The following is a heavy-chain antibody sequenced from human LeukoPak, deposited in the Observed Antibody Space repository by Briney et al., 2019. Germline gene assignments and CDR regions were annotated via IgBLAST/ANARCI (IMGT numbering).Heavy chain of an antibody. CDR3: ASQSYARFDP. CDR2: IQPDGSEH. D-gene: IGHD3-16*01. Sequence: GGSLRLSCAASGFTFSSDWMSWVRQAPGKGLEWVGNIQPDGSEHYPVDSVKGRFTISRDNARNSLFLQMNSLRVEDTAVYYCASQSYARFDPWGQGTLVTVSS. CDR1: GFTFSSDW. V-gene: IGHV3-7*01. J-gene: IGHJ5*02.